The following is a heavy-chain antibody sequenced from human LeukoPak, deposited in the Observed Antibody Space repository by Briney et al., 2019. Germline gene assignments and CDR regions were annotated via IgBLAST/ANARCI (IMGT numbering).Heavy chain of an antibody. CDR3: ARSTYGDSGLFDY. V-gene: IGHV4-59*08. J-gene: IGHJ4*02. D-gene: IGHD4-17*01. CDR1: GGSISSYY. Sequence: PSETLSLTCTVSGGSISSYYWSWIRQPPGKGLEWIGYIYYSGSTNYNPSLKSRVTISVDTSKNQFSLKLSSVTAADTAVYYCARSTYGDSGLFDYWGQGTLVTVSS. CDR2: IYYSGST.